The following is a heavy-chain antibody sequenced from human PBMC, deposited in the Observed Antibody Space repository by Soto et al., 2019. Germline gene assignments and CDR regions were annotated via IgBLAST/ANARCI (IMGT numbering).Heavy chain of an antibody. J-gene: IGHJ6*02. CDR3: ARDVLDYESARYYYYGMDV. Sequence: SVKVSCKASGGTFSSYAISWVRQAPGQGLEWMGGIIPIFGTANYAQKFQGRVTITADESTSTAYMELSSLRSEDTAVYYCARDVLDYESARYYYYGMDVWGQGTTVTVSS. CDR1: GGTFSSYA. CDR2: IIPIFGTA. V-gene: IGHV1-69*13. D-gene: IGHD3-3*01.